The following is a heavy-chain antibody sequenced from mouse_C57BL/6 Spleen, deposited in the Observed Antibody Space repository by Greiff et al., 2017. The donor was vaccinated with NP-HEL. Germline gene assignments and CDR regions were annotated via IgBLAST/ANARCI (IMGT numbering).Heavy chain of an antibody. D-gene: IGHD2-4*01. J-gene: IGHJ4*01. Sequence: EVKLMESGGGLVKPGGSLKLSCAASGFTFSSYTMSWVRQTPEKRLEWVATISGGGGNTYYPDSVKGRFTISRDNAENTLYLQMSSLRSEDTALYYCARRNYDFAMDYWGQGTSVTVSS. CDR3: ARRNYDFAMDY. V-gene: IGHV5-9*01. CDR1: GFTFSSYT. CDR2: ISGGGGNT.